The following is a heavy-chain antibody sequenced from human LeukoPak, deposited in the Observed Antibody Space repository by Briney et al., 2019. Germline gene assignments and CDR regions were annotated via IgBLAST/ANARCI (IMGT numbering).Heavy chain of an antibody. D-gene: IGHD2-15*01. CDR3: TRDQRYCSGGSCSYANWFDP. V-gene: IGHV3-49*04. Sequence: GSLRLSCTASGFTFGDFAMSWVRHAPRKGLEWVGFIRSKAYGGTTEYAASVKGRFTISRDDSKSIAYLQMNSLKTEDTAVYYCTRDQRYCSGGSCSYANWFDPWGQGTLVTVSS. J-gene: IGHJ5*02. CDR2: IRSKAYGGTT. CDR1: GFTFGDFA.